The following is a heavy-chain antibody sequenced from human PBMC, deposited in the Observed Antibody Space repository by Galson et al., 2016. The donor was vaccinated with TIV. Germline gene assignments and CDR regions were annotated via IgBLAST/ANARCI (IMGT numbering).Heavy chain of an antibody. CDR1: GFTFSSYG. V-gene: IGHV3-33*01. D-gene: IGHD1-1*01. Sequence: LRLSCAASGFTFSSYGMHWVRQAPGKGLDWVAIIWYDGSNEYYADSVKGRFTISRENSKNPLYLQMNSLRADDTAVYYCARDLLVRTGTTPGYLGQGTLVTVS. J-gene: IGHJ4*02. CDR2: IWYDGSNE. CDR3: ARDLLVRTGTTPGY.